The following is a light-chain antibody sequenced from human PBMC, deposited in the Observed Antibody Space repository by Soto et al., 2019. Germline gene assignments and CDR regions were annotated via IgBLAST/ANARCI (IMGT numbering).Light chain of an antibody. CDR3: QQYHNWPIT. CDR1: QSVSSN. Sequence: EIVLTQSPVTLSLSPGERATLSCLASQSVSSNLAWHQQKPGQAPRILMYDASTRATGISARFSGSGSGTEFTLTISSLQSEDFAVYYCQQYHNWPITFGQGTRLEIK. CDR2: DAS. V-gene: IGKV3-15*01. J-gene: IGKJ5*01.